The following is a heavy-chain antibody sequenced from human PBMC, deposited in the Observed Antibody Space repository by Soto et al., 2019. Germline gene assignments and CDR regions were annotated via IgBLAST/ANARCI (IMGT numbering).Heavy chain of an antibody. Sequence: GGSLRLSCAASGFTFSSYSMNWVRQAPGKGLEWVSYISSSSSTIYYADSVKGRFTISRDNAKNSLYLQMNSLRDEDTAVYYCARGFGYDSSGYFDYGDAFDIWGQGTMVTVSS. V-gene: IGHV3-48*02. D-gene: IGHD3-22*01. J-gene: IGHJ3*02. CDR1: GFTFSSYS. CDR3: ARGFGYDSSGYFDYGDAFDI. CDR2: ISSSSSTI.